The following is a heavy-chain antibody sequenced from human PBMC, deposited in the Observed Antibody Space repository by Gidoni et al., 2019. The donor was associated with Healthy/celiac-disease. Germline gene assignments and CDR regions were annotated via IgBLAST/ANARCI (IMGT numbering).Heavy chain of an antibody. CDR3: ARGFSDYDFWPGGGMDV. J-gene: IGHJ6*02. CDR1: GFTFSSYW. CDR2: INSDGSST. D-gene: IGHD3-3*01. Sequence: EVQLVESGGGLVQPGGSLRLSCAASGFTFSSYWMHWVRQAPGKGLVWVSRINSDGSSTSYADSVKGRFTISRDNAKNTLYLQMNSLRAEDTAVYYCARGFSDYDFWPGGGMDVWGQGTTVTVSS. V-gene: IGHV3-74*01.